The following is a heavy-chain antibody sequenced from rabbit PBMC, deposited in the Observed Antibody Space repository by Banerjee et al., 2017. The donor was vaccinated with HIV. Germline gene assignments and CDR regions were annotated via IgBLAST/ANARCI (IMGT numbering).Heavy chain of an antibody. CDR1: GIDFSSYDY. CDR3: ARDTGYAGYGYFYYGMDL. CDR2: IYTSSGST. Sequence: QSLEESGGDLVKPGASLTLTCKASGIDFSSYDYMCRVRQAPGKGLEWIACIYTSSGSTYYASWAKGRFTISKTSSTTVTLQMTSLTAADTATYFCARDTGYAGYGYFYYGMDLWGPGTLVTVS. D-gene: IGHD7-1*01. V-gene: IGHV1S40*01. J-gene: IGHJ6*01.